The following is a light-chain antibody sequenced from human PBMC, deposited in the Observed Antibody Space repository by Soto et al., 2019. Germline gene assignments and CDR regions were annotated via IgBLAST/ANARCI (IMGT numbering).Light chain of an antibody. CDR1: QSVSNY. J-gene: IGKJ4*01. CDR2: DAS. CDR3: QQRSNLPLT. Sequence: EIVWAHCPAPLSLSPGDRATLSCRASQSVSNYLAWYQQKPGQAPRLLIYDASNRATGIPARFSGSGSGTDFTLTISILEPEDFAVYYCQQRSNLPLTFGGGTKVDIK. V-gene: IGKV3-11*01.